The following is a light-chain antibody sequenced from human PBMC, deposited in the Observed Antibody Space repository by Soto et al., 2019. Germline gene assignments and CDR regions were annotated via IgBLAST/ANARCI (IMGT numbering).Light chain of an antibody. CDR2: DVS. CDR3: QHYDTWPLT. J-gene: IGKJ4*01. Sequence: DIVMTQSPHSLSVTPGQPASISCTSSQSLLHSDGKTYLYWYLQKPGQSPQLLIYDVSSRFSGVPDRFSGSGSGTEFTLTISSLQSEDFAVYYCQHYDTWPLTFGGGTKVDIK. CDR1: QSLLHSDGKTY. V-gene: IGKV2-29*01.